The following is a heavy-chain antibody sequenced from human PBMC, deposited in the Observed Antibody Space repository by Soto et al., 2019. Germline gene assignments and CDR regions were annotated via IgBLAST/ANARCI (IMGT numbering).Heavy chain of an antibody. J-gene: IGHJ6*02. D-gene: IGHD5-18*01. V-gene: IGHV1-69*01. Sequence: QVPLVQSGAEVKKPGSSVKVSCKASGGTFSSYAISWVRQAPGQGLEWMGGIIPIFGTANYAQKFQGRVTITADESTSTAYMELSSLRSEDTAVYYCARGKVDTAMVTVYYYYYGMDVWGQGTTVTVSS. CDR3: ARGKVDTAMVTVYYYYYGMDV. CDR2: IIPIFGTA. CDR1: GGTFSSYA.